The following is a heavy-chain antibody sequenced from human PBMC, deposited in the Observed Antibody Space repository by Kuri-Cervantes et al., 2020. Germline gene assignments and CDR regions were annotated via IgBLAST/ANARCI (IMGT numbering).Heavy chain of an antibody. Sequence: GESLKISCAASGFTFSSYAMHWVRQAPGKGLEWVAVISYDGSNKYYADSVKGRFTISRDNSKNTLYLQMNSLRAEDTAVYYCARNYGYDYWGQGTLVTVSS. CDR2: ISYDGSNK. J-gene: IGHJ4*02. V-gene: IGHV3-30-3*01. CDR1: GFTFSSYA. D-gene: IGHD3-10*01. CDR3: ARNYGYDY.